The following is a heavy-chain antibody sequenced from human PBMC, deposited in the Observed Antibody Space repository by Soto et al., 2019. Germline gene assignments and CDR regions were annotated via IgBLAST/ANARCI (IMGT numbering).Heavy chain of an antibody. CDR3: ARQIYDSDSGPNFQYYFDS. Sequence: GESLKISCKGSGYSFAGYWITWVRQKPGKGLEWMGRIDPSDSQTYYSPSFRGQVTISATKSITTVFLQWSSLRASDTAMYYCARQIYDSDSGPNFQYYFDSWGQGTLVTAPQ. CDR2: IDPSDSQT. J-gene: IGHJ4*02. D-gene: IGHD3-22*01. CDR1: GYSFAGYW. V-gene: IGHV5-10-1*01.